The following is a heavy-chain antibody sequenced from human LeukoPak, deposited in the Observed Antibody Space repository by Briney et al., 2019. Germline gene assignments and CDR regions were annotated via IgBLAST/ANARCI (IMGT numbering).Heavy chain of an antibody. D-gene: IGHD3-22*01. Sequence: GGSLRLSCAASGFTFSSYSMNWVRQAPGKGLEWVSYISSSSSTIYYADSVKGRFTISRDNAKNSLYLQMNSLRAEDSAVYYCARGTTYYYDSSGFPDFGYWGQGTLVTVSS. CDR2: ISSSSSTI. CDR1: GFTFSSYS. CDR3: ARGTTYYYDSSGFPDFGY. V-gene: IGHV3-48*01. J-gene: IGHJ4*02.